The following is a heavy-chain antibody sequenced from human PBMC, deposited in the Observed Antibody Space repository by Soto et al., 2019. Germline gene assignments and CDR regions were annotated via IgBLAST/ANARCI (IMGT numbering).Heavy chain of an antibody. J-gene: IGHJ6*02. CDR3: ARAGCDGGSCYTLVGLRHGMDV. CDR1: GFIFSSYV. CDR2: ISYDGNNK. D-gene: IGHD2-15*01. Sequence: QVQLVESGGGVVQPGRSLRLSCAASGFIFSSYVMHWVRQAPGKGLEWVAIISYDGNNKYYADSVKGRFTISRDNSKNPLYLQMNSLRAEGTAEYYCARAGCDGGSCYTLVGLRHGMDVWGQGTTVTVSS. V-gene: IGHV3-30-3*01.